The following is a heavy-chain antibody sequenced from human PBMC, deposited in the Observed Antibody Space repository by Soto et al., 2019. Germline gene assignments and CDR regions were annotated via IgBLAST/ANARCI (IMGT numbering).Heavy chain of an antibody. V-gene: IGHV2-5*02. Sequence: QITLKESGPTLVKPTQTLTLTCTFSGFSLSTSGVGVGWIRQPPGKALEWLALIYWDDDKRYSPSLKSRLTITKDTSKSQVVLTMTNMDPVDTATYYCAHRRPGSSWYDVSDWFDPWGQGTLVTVSS. CDR2: IYWDDDK. J-gene: IGHJ5*02. D-gene: IGHD6-13*01. CDR1: GFSLSTSGVG. CDR3: AHRRPGSSWYDVSDWFDP.